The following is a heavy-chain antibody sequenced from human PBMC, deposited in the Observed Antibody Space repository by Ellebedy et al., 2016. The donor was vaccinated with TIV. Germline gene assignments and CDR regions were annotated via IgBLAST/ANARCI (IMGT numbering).Heavy chain of an antibody. CDR2: INQDESEK. J-gene: IGHJ4*02. V-gene: IGHV3-7*01. CDR1: EFTFSSYW. D-gene: IGHD3-10*01. Sequence: GESLKISCAASEFTFSSYWMSWVRQAPGEGLEWVANINQDESEKYYVDSVKGRFTISRDNAKNSLYLQMNSLRAEDTAVYYCTRDGVYNRLYFDSWGQGTLVTVSS. CDR3: TRDGVYNRLYFDS.